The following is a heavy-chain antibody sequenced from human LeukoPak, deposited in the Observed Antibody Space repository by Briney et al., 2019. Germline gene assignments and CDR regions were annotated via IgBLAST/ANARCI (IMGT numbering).Heavy chain of an antibody. CDR3: AYLSIWEPLSPPYYFDY. J-gene: IGHJ4*02. D-gene: IGHD1-26*01. Sequence: SGPTLLNPPPTLTLTCTFSGFSLSTRGVGVGWIRQPPGKALAWLALIYWNDDKRYSPPLKSRLTITKDTSKNQVVLTMTNMDPVDTATYYCAYLSIWEPLSPPYYFDYWGQGTLVTVSS. CDR2: IYWNDDK. CDR1: GFSLSTRGVG. V-gene: IGHV2-5*01.